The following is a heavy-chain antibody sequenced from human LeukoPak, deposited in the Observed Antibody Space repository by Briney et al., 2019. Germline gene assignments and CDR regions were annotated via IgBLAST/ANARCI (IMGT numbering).Heavy chain of an antibody. CDR3: ARGGGHHHFDY. CDR1: GFILSTYA. CDR2: ISATGYTT. Sequence: GGSLRLSCAASGFILSTYAMSWVRQATGKGLEWVSAISATGYTTYYADSVKGRFTISTDNSKSTVYLQMNSLRAEDTAVYYCARGGGHHHFDYWGQGTLVTVSS. V-gene: IGHV3-23*01. D-gene: IGHD1-14*01. J-gene: IGHJ4*02.